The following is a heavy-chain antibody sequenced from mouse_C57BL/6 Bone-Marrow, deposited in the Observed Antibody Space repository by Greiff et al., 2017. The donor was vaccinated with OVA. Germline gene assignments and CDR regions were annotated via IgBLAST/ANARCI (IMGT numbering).Heavy chain of an antibody. CDR1: GYTFTSYW. J-gene: IGHJ2*01. CDR3: ARWGTTVVARFDY. D-gene: IGHD1-1*01. Sequence: VQLKQPGAELVMPGASVKLSCKASGYTFTSYWMHWVKQRPGQGLEWIGEIDPSDSYTNYNQKFKGKSTLTVGKSSSTAYMQLSSLTSEDSAVYYGARWGTTVVARFDYWGQGTTLTVSS. V-gene: IGHV1-69*01. CDR2: IDPSDSYT.